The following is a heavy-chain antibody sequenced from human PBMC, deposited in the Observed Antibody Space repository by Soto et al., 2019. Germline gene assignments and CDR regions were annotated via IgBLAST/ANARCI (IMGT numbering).Heavy chain of an antibody. CDR2: ISWNRGTI. D-gene: IGHD6-13*01. Sequence: EVQLVESGGELVQPGRSLRLSCTGSGFTFGDYAMYWVRQAPGKGLEWVSGISWNRGTIDYADSVKGRFTISRDNGNNSVYLEMNSLRTEDTALYYCAKGLSIVAADDAFDIWGQGTVVTVSS. CDR3: AKGLSIVAADDAFDI. CDR1: GFTFGDYA. V-gene: IGHV3-9*01. J-gene: IGHJ3*02.